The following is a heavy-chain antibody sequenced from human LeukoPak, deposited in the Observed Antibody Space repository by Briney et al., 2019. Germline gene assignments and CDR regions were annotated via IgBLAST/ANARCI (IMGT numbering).Heavy chain of an antibody. CDR3: ARGRFICTNGVCSTPFDP. V-gene: IGHV1-8*01. D-gene: IGHD2-8*01. CDR2: MNPNSGNT. CDR1: GYTFTSYD. Sequence: ASVKVSCKASGYTFTSYDINWVRQATGQGLEWMGWMNPNSGNTGYAQKFQGRVTMTRNTSISTAYMELSSLRSEDTAVYYCARGRFICTNGVCSTPFDPWGQGTLVTVSS. J-gene: IGHJ5*02.